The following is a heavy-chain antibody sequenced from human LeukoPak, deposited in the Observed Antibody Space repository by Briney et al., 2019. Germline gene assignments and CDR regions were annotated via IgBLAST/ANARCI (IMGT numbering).Heavy chain of an antibody. V-gene: IGHV3-33*01. CDR2: IWYDGSNK. CDR1: GFTFSSYG. J-gene: IGHJ5*02. Sequence: GGSLRLSCAASGFTFSSYGMHWRHQAPGKGLEWVAVIWYDGSNKYYADSVKGRFTISRDNSKNTLYLQMNSLRAEDTAVYYCARLYGTYPVWFDRWRQGTLVTVSS. D-gene: IGHD1-14*01. CDR3: ARLYGTYPVWFDR.